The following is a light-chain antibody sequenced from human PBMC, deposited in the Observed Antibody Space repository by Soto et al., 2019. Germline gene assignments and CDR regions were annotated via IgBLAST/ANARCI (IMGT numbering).Light chain of an antibody. V-gene: IGLV2-14*01. CDR3: NSLSAAGSSYV. CDR2: EVS. CDR1: SSDVGSHNH. J-gene: IGLJ1*01. Sequence: QAVLTQPASVSGSPGQSIAISCTGTSSDVGSHNHVSWYQQYPGKAPKLIIYEVSNRPSGVSARFSGSKFGSTASLTISGLQAEDEAEYYCNSLSAAGSSYVFGPGTKVTGL.